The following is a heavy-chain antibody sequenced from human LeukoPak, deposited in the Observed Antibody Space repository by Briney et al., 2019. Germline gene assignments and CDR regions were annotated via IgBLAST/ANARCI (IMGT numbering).Heavy chain of an antibody. CDR3: ARDLFTMVRGVGSD. CDR2: ISAYNGNT. CDR1: GGTFSTYA. Sequence: GSSVKVSCEASGGTFSTYAISWVRQAPGRGLEWMGWISAYNGNTNYAQKLQGRVTMTTDTSTSTAYMELRSLRSDDTAVYYCARDLFTMVRGVGSDWGQGTLVTVSS. J-gene: IGHJ4*02. D-gene: IGHD3-10*01. V-gene: IGHV1-18*01.